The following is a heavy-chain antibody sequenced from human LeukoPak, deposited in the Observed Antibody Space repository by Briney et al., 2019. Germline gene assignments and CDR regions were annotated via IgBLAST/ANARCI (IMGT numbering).Heavy chain of an antibody. D-gene: IGHD1-1*01. CDR3: ARPTRSAGFDY. CDR1: VFTFSSYA. Sequence: GGSLRLSCAASVFTFSSYAMHWVRQAPGKGLEYVSAISSIGGSTYYANSVKGRFTISRDNSKNTLYLQMGSLRAEDMAVYYCARPTRSAGFDYWGQGTLVTVSS. J-gene: IGHJ4*02. CDR2: ISSIGGST. V-gene: IGHV3-64*01.